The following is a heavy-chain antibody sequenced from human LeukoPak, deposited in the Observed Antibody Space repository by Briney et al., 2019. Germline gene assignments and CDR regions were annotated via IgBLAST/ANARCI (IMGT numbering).Heavy chain of an antibody. J-gene: IGHJ4*02. CDR2: IYSGGST. CDR1: GFTFSSYA. D-gene: IGHD3-22*01. CDR3: ARDLWDDSSGYYIH. V-gene: IGHV3-66*02. Sequence: PGGSLRLSCAASGFTFSSYAMSWVRQAPGKGLEWVSVIYSGGSTYYADSVKGRFTISRDNSKNTLYLQMNSLRAEDTAVYYCARDLWDDSSGYYIHWGQGTLVTVSS.